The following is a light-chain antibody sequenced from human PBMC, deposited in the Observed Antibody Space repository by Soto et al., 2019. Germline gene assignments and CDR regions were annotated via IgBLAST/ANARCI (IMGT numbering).Light chain of an antibody. J-gene: IGKJ4*01. V-gene: IGKV3-20*01. Sequence: EIVLTQSPGTLSLSPGERATLSCRASQSVSSSYLAWCQQKPGQAPRLLIYGASSRATGIPDRFSGSGSGTDFTLIISRLEPEDFAVYYCQQYGSSPLTFGGGTKVDIK. CDR3: QQYGSSPLT. CDR2: GAS. CDR1: QSVSSSY.